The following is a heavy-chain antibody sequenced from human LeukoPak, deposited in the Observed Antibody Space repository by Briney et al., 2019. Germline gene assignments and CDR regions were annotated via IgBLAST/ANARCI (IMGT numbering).Heavy chain of an antibody. CDR1: GFIFSNYW. J-gene: IGHJ4*02. CDR3: AREGNGDYVYFDY. Sequence: PGGSLRLSCAASGFIFSNYWMSWVRQAPGKGLEYVSAISSNGGSTYYANSVKGRFTISRDNSKNTLYLQMGSLRAEDMAVYYCAREGNGDYVYFDYWGQGTLVTVSS. CDR2: ISSNGGST. V-gene: IGHV3-64*01. D-gene: IGHD4-17*01.